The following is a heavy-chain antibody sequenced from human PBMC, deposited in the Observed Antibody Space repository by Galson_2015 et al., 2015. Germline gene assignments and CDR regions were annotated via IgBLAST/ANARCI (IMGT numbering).Heavy chain of an antibody. D-gene: IGHD1-26*01. CDR3: ARPGVGASTLASLHAFEI. CDR1: GYSFTNYW. Sequence: QSGAEVTKPGESLKISCTGSGYSFTNYWIGWVRQMPGKGLEWMGIIYPGDSNTRYSPSFQGQVTISADKSISTAYLQWSSLKASDTAIYYCARPGVGASTLASLHAFEIWGQGTMVTVSP. CDR2: IYPGDSNT. V-gene: IGHV5-51*03. J-gene: IGHJ3*02.